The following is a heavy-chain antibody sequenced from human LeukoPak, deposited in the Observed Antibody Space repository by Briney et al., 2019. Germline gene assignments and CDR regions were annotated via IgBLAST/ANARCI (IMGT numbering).Heavy chain of an antibody. CDR2: IYYSGST. Sequence: GSLRLSCAASGFTFSSYAMSWIRRPPGEGLEWIGNIYYSGSTHYNPSLESRVTISVDTSKNQISLNLTSVTAADTAVYYCAGSQGEYYYMDVWGKGTTVTVSS. CDR1: GFTFSSYA. J-gene: IGHJ6*03. CDR3: AGSQGEYYYMDV. V-gene: IGHV4-59*01. D-gene: IGHD3-16*01.